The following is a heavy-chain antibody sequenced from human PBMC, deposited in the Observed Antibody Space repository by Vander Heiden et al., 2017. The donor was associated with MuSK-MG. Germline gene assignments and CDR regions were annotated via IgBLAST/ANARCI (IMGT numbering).Heavy chain of an antibody. CDR1: GFTFSSYW. V-gene: IGHV3-7*01. Sequence: EVQLVESGGGLVQPGGSLRLSCAASGFTFSSYWMSWVRQAPGKWLEWVANIKQDGSEKYYVDSVKGRFTISRDNAKNSLYLQMNSLRAEDTAVYYCARWSYCSGGSCYYYYYYMDVWGKGTTVTVSS. CDR3: ARWSYCSGGSCYYYYYYMDV. J-gene: IGHJ6*03. D-gene: IGHD2-15*01. CDR2: IKQDGSEK.